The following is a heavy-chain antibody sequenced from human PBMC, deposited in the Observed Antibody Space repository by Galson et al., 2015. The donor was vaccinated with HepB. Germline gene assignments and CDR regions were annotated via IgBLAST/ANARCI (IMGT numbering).Heavy chain of an antibody. CDR1: GFTFDDYA. CDR2: ISWNSGSI. V-gene: IGHV3-9*01. Sequence: SLRLSCAASGFTFDDYAMHWVRQAPGKGLEWVSGISWNSGSIGYADSVKGRFTTSRDNGKNSLYLQMNNLRAEDTALYYCAKDQAAAASYYYYGIDVWGQGTTVTVSS. D-gene: IGHD6-13*01. CDR3: AKDQAAAASYYYYGIDV. J-gene: IGHJ6*02.